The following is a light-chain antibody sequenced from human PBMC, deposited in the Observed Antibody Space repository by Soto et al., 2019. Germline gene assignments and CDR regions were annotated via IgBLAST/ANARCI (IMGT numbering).Light chain of an antibody. CDR2: DVT. CDR1: NSYVGGYDY. V-gene: IGLV2-14*03. CDR3: SSFTTSSTRV. J-gene: IGLJ1*01. Sequence: QSVLAQPASVSGSPGQSITISCTGSNSYVGGYDYVSWYQHHPGKAPKLIIYDVTNRPSGVSNRFSGSKSGNTASLTISGLQAEDEAYYYCSSFTTSSTRVFGTGTKVTVL.